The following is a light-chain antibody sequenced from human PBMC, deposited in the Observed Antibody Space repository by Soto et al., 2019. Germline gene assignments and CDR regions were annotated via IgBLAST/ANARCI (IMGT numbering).Light chain of an antibody. CDR3: CSYSGSGTYV. CDR2: EAT. CDR1: SSDVGNYKF. J-gene: IGLJ1*01. V-gene: IGLV2-23*01. Sequence: QSALTQPASVSGSPGQSITISCTGTSSDVGNYKFVSWYQQHPGKAPKLMIYEATKRPSGVSDRFSGSSSGNTASLTISGLQAEDEADYYRCSYSGSGTYVFRTGTKVTVL.